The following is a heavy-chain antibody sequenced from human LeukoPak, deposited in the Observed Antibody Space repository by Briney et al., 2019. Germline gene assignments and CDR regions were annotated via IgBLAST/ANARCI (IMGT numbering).Heavy chain of an antibody. CDR2: IIPIFGTA. D-gene: IGHD3-22*01. CDR1: GGTLSSYA. CDR3: ARDSSGYRLDY. J-gene: IGHJ4*02. Sequence: ASVKVSCKASGGTLSSYAISWVRQAPGQGLEWMGGIIPIFGTANYAQKFQGRVTITADKSTSTAYMELSSLRSEDTAVYYCARDSSGYRLDYWGQGTLVTVSS. V-gene: IGHV1-69*06.